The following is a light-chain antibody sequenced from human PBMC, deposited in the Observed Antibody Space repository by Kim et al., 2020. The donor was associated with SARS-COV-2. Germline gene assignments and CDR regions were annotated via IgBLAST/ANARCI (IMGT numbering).Light chain of an antibody. CDR3: AAWDDSLNVV. Sequence: QSVLTQPPSASGTPGQRVTISCSGSSSNNGSNSVNWYQHLPGTAPKLLMYGNEHRPSGVPDRFSGSKSGTSASLAISGLQSEDEGDYYCAAWDDSLNVVFGGGTQLTVL. CDR2: GNE. J-gene: IGLJ2*01. V-gene: IGLV1-44*01. CDR1: SSNNGSNS.